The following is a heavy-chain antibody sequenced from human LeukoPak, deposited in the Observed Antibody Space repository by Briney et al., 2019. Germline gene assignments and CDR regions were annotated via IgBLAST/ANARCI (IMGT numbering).Heavy chain of an antibody. V-gene: IGHV1-18*01. CDR1: GYTFTSYG. CDR3: ARVLVRYCSSTSCHGIDY. J-gene: IGHJ4*02. Sequence: GASVKVSCKASGYTFTSYGISWVRQAPGQGLEWMGWISAYNGNTNYAQKLRGRVTMTTDTSTSTAYMELRSLRSDDTAVYYCARVLVRYCSSTSCHGIDYWGQGTLVTVSS. CDR2: ISAYNGNT. D-gene: IGHD2-2*01.